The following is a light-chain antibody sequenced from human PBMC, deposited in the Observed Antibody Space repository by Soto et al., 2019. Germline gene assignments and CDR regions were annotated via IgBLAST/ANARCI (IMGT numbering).Light chain of an antibody. CDR2: DAS. CDR1: QTVRNNY. Sequence: EFVLTQPPGTLSLSPGERATLSCSASQTVRNNYLAWYQQKPGQAPRLLIYDASSRATGIPDRLSGGGSGTDFTLTISRLEPEDFAVYYCQQFSSYPLTFGGGTKVDI. J-gene: IGKJ4*01. V-gene: IGKV3-20*01. CDR3: QQFSSYPLT.